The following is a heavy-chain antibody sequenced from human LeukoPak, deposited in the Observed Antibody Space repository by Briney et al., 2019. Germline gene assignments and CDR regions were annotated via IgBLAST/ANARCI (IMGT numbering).Heavy chain of an antibody. CDR2: MNPNSGNT. CDR3: ARRRLPEQKYYFDY. J-gene: IGHJ4*02. V-gene: IGHV1-8*01. CDR1: GYTFTSYD. Sequence: VASVKVSCKASGYTFTSYDINWVRQATGQGLEWMGWMNPNSGNTGYAQKFQGRVTITADKSTSTAYMELSSLRSEDTAVYYCARRRLPEQKYYFDYWGQGTLVTVSS. D-gene: IGHD4-11*01.